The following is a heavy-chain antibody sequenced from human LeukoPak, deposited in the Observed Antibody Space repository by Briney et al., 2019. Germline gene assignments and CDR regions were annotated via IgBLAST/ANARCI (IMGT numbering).Heavy chain of an antibody. CDR1: GYTFTSYG. Sequence: ASVKVSCKASGYTFTSYGISWVRQAPGQGLEWMGWISAYNGNTNYAQKLQGRVTMTRDTSISTAYMELSRLRSDDTAVYYCARVLQWLAPNEAFDIWGQGTMVTVSS. CDR3: ARVLQWLAPNEAFDI. CDR2: ISAYNGNT. J-gene: IGHJ3*02. V-gene: IGHV1-18*01. D-gene: IGHD6-19*01.